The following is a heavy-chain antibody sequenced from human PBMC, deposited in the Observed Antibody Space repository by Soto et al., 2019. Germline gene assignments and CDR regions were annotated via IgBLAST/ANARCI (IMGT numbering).Heavy chain of an antibody. V-gene: IGHV4-30-4*08. CDR1: GGSISSEYYH. J-gene: IGHJ6*02. CDR2: IHYSGSI. Sequence: QVQLQQSGPGLVKPSQTLSLTCSVSGGSISSEYYHWTWIRQSPGKGLEWIGYIHYSGSILYNPSFKSRITMSVDTFKNQFSLQLSSVSDADTAVYFCAREDDGGDRDYYGLYVWGQGTTVTVSS. CDR3: AREDDGGDRDYYGLYV. D-gene: IGHD2-21*02.